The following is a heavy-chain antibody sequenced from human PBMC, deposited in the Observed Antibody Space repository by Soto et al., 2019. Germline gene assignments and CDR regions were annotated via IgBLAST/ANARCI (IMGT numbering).Heavy chain of an antibody. J-gene: IGHJ4*02. CDR1: GVSINNADYC. CDR3: TSDYTLRSYRFDY. D-gene: IGHD3-10*01. CDR2: IYQSGST. Sequence: SETLSLTCAVSGVSINNADYCWSWIRQPPGRGLEWIGYIYQSGSTTYNPSLKSRLTISLDRSKNEVSLKLTSVTAADTAVYYCTSDYTLRSYRFDYWGRGILVTVSS. V-gene: IGHV4-30-2*01.